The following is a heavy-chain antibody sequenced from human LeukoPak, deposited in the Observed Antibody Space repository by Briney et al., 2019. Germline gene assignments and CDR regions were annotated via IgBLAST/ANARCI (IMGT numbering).Heavy chain of an antibody. CDR1: GYTFTGYY. D-gene: IGHD2-15*01. Sequence: ASVKVSCKASGYTFTGYYMHWVRQAPGQGLEWMGWINPNSGGTNYAQKFQGRVTMTRDTSISTAYMELSRLRSDDTAVYYCAREEVVAATDLFDYWGQGTLVTVSS. CDR2: INPNSGGT. CDR3: AREEVVAATDLFDY. V-gene: IGHV1-2*02. J-gene: IGHJ4*02.